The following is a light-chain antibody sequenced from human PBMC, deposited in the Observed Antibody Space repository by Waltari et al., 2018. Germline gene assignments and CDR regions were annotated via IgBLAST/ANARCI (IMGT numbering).Light chain of an antibody. CDR2: WAS. V-gene: IGKV4-1*01. CDR1: QSVLYSSNNKNY. CDR3: QQSYSTPRT. Sequence: DIVMTQSPDSLAVSLGERATINCKSSQSVLYSSNNKNYLAWYQQKPGQPPKLLIYWASTRESGVPDRFGGSGSGTDFTLPISGLQAEDVAVYYCQQSYSTPRTFG. J-gene: IGKJ4*02.